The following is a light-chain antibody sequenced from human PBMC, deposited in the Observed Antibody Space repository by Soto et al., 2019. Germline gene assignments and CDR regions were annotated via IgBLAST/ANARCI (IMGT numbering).Light chain of an antibody. CDR3: GSITRSSTSV. V-gene: IGLV2-14*01. CDR2: DVT. CDR1: SSDVGGFEY. Sequence: QSVLGQPSSGSGSPGQSITISCTGTSSDVGGFEYASWYQHQPGKAPKLIIYDVTKRPSGVSNRFSGSKSGNTASLTISGIQAEDEGDYYCGSITRSSTSVFGTGTKVTAL. J-gene: IGLJ1*01.